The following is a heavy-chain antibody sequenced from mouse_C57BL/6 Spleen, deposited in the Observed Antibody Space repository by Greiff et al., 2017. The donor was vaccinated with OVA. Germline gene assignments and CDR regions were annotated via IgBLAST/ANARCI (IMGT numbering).Heavy chain of an antibody. J-gene: IGHJ2*01. D-gene: IGHD2-12*01. CDR1: GYTFTSYW. Sequence: QVQLQQSGAELAKPGASVKLSCKASGYTFTSYWMHWVKQRPGQGLEWIGYINPSSGYTKYNQKFKDKATLTADKSSSTAYMQLSSLTYEDSAVYYCARGYYSEPYYFDYWGQGTTLTVSS. CDR2: INPSSGYT. CDR3: ARGYYSEPYYFDY. V-gene: IGHV1-7*01.